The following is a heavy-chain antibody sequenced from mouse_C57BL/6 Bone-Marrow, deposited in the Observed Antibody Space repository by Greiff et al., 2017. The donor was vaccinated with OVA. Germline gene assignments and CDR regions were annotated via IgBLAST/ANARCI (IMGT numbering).Heavy chain of an antibody. CDR3: TMDDGYYVCFDY. D-gene: IGHD2-3*01. CDR1: GYTFTSYW. V-gene: IGHV1-5*01. Sequence: EVQLQQSGTVLARPGASVKMSCKTSGYTFTSYWMHWVKQRPGQGLEWIGAIYPGNSDTSYNQKFKGKAKLTAVTSASTAYMELSSLTNEDSAVYYCTMDDGYYVCFDYWGQGTTLTVSS. J-gene: IGHJ2*01. CDR2: IYPGNSDT.